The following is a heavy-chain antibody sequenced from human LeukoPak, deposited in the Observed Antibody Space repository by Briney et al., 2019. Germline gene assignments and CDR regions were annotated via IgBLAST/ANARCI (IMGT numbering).Heavy chain of an antibody. CDR1: GGSIINYY. D-gene: IGHD3-9*01. CDR3: ARSGDTYYDILTGFDY. Sequence: PSETLSLTCTVSGGSIINYYWSWVRQPPVKGLEWIGYIYDSGSTNYNPSLKSRVTISVDTSKNQFSLKLSSVTAADTAVYYCARSGDTYYDILTGFDYWGQGTLVTVSS. V-gene: IGHV4-59*01. CDR2: IYDSGST. J-gene: IGHJ4*02.